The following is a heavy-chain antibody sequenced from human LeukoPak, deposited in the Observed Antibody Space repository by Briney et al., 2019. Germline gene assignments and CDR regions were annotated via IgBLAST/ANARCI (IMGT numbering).Heavy chain of an antibody. CDR1: GYTFTGYY. V-gene: IGHV1-2*04. Sequence: ASVKVSCKASGYTFTGYYMHWVRQAPGQGLEWMGWINPNSGGTNYAQKFQGWVTMTRDTSISTAYMELSRLRSDDTAVYYCAPFPPPSDYYDIYFDYWGQGTLVTVSS. J-gene: IGHJ4*02. D-gene: IGHD3-22*01. CDR3: APFPPPSDYYDIYFDY. CDR2: INPNSGGT.